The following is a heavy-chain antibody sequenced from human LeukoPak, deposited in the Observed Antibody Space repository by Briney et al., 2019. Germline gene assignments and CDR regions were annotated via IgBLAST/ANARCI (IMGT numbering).Heavy chain of an antibody. V-gene: IGHV3-7*01. D-gene: IGHD1-26*01. Sequence: PGGSLRLSCAASGFTFSSYWMTWVRQAPGKGLEWVANIKQDGSEKYYVDSVKGRFTISKDNAKNSLYLQMNSLRAEDTAVYYCIIYAPVGRYFQHWGQGTPVTVSS. J-gene: IGHJ1*01. CDR3: IIYAPVGRYFQH. CDR1: GFTFSSYW. CDR2: IKQDGSEK.